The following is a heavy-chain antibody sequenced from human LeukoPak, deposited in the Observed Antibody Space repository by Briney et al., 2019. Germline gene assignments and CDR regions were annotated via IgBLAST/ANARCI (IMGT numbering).Heavy chain of an antibody. CDR1: GGSFSGYY. CDR3: ARGRQDVTMIVVVMTAVSYYLDV. CDR2: INTSGRT. D-gene: IGHD3-22*01. J-gene: IGHJ6*03. V-gene: IGHV4-34*01. Sequence: SETLSLTCAVSGGSFSGYYWTWIRQTPEKGLEWIWEINTSGRTNYNPSLKSRVTISVDTSKNQFSLELSSVTAADTAVYYCARGRQDVTMIVVVMTAVSYYLDVWGKGTTVTVS.